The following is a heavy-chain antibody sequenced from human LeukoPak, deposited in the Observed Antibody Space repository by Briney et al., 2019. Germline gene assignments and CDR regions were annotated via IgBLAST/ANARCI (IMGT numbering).Heavy chain of an antibody. CDR3: TRDEERGRGLWFGELFNYYYGMDV. CDR2: ISGSSGII. Sequence: PGGSLRLSCAASGFTFSSYAMNWVRQAPGKGLEWVSYISGSSGIIDYADSVRGRFTISRDNAKNSLYLQMNSLRAEDTAVYYCTRDEERGRGLWFGELFNYYYGMDVWGQGTTVTVSS. CDR1: GFTFSSYA. V-gene: IGHV3-48*01. J-gene: IGHJ6*02. D-gene: IGHD3-10*01.